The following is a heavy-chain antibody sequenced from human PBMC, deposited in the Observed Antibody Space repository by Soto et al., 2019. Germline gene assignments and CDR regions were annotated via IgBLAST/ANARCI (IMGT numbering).Heavy chain of an antibody. Sequence: QVQLVQSGAEVKKPGASVKVSCKASGYTFTSYAMHWVRQAPGQRLEWMGWINAGNGNTKYSQKFQGRVTITRDTSASTAYMELSSLRSEDTAVYYCATFTEPWTRIRYPFDYWGQGTLVTVSS. CDR3: ATFTEPWTRIRYPFDY. J-gene: IGHJ4*02. CDR1: GYTFTSYA. D-gene: IGHD4-17*01. V-gene: IGHV1-3*01. CDR2: INAGNGNT.